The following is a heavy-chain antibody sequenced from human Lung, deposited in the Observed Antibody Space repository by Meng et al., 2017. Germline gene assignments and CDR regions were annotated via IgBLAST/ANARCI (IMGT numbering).Heavy chain of an antibody. CDR2: INHSGST. Sequence: QGPLQQVGAGLLKPSEPLSLTCVVSGGSFSDYYWSWIRQPPGKGLEWIGEINHSGSTNYNPSLESRATISVDTSQNNLSLKLSSVTAADSAVYYCARGPTTMAHDFDYWGQGTLVTVSS. J-gene: IGHJ4*02. CDR3: ARGPTTMAHDFDY. D-gene: IGHD4-11*01. CDR1: GGSFSDYY. V-gene: IGHV4-34*01.